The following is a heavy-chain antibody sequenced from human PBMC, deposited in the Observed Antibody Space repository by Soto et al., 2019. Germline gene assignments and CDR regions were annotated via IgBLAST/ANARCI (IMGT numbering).Heavy chain of an antibody. CDR1: GYTFTSYD. CDR2: MNPNSGNT. CDR3: ARVKSIRRKNALSPTRTLLY. D-gene: IGHD3-3*02. Sequence: ASVKVSCKASGYTFTSYDINWVRQATGQGLEWMGWMNPNSGNTGYAQKFQGRVTMTRNTSISTAYMELSSLRSEDTAVYYCARVKSIRRKNALSPTRTLLYWGQGTLVTVSS. J-gene: IGHJ4*02. V-gene: IGHV1-8*01.